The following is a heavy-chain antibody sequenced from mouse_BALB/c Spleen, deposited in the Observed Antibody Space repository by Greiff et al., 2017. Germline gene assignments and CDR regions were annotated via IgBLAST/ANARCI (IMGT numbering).Heavy chain of an antibody. CDR3: ARTTATRWYFDV. V-gene: IGHV14-3*02. CDR1: GFNIKDTY. J-gene: IGHJ1*01. CDR2: IDPANGNT. Sequence: VHVKQSGAELVKPGASVKLSCTASGFNIKDTYMHWVKQRPEQGLEWIGRIDPANGNTKYDPKFQGKATITADTSSNTAYLQLSSLTSEDTAVYYCARTTATRWYFDVWGAGTTVTVSS. D-gene: IGHD1-2*01.